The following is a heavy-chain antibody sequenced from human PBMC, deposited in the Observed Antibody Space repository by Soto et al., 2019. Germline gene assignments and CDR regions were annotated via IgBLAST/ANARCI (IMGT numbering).Heavy chain of an antibody. CDR3: AKDQSGYGRFDY. Sequence: GGSLRLSCAASGFTFSNYVMNWVRQAPGKGLEWVSAINGGGTTYYIDSVKGRFTISIGNSKNMVYLQMNSLRAEDTAIYYCAKDQSGYGRFDYWGQGAQVTVSS. CDR2: INGGGTT. V-gene: IGHV3-23*01. J-gene: IGHJ4*02. D-gene: IGHD6-25*01. CDR1: GFTFSNYV.